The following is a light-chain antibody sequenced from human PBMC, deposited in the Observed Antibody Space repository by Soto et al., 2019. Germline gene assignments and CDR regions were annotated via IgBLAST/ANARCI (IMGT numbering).Light chain of an antibody. CDR1: QSVSSSY. CDR2: GAS. V-gene: IGKV3-20*01. Sequence: EIVLTQSPGTLSLSPGERATLSCRASQSVSSSYLAWYQQKPGQAPRLLIYGASSGATGIPDRFSGSGSGTCFTLTISRLDPEDYALYYWQQYGSSPYTFGQGTKLEIK. CDR3: QQYGSSPYT. J-gene: IGKJ2*01.